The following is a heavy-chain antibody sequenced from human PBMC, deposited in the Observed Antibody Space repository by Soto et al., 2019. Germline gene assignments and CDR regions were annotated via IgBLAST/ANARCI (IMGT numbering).Heavy chain of an antibody. CDR3: ASPTREWLPPARDYYYGMDV. V-gene: IGHV1-69*06. J-gene: IGHJ6*02. CDR2: IIPIFGTA. CDR1: GGTFSSYA. D-gene: IGHD3-3*01. Sequence: QVQLVQSGAEVKKPGSSVKVSCKASGGTFSSYAISWVRQAPGQGLEWMGGIIPIFGTANYAQKFQGRVTITADKSTSTDYLELRSLRSEDTAVYYCASPTREWLPPARDYYYGMDVWGQGTTVTVSS.